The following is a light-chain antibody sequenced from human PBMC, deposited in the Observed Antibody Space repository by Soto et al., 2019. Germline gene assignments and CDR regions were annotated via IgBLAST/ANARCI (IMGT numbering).Light chain of an antibody. CDR1: SGHSNFA. CDR2: VNTDGSH. Sequence: QLVLTQSPSASASLGASVKLTCTLSSGHSNFAIAWHQQQPDRGPRYLMKVNTDGSHDKGDGIPDRFSGSTSGAERFLTISSLQSEDEADYYCQTWGTGTHVVFGGGTQLTVL. J-gene: IGLJ2*01. CDR3: QTWGTGTHVV. V-gene: IGLV4-69*01.